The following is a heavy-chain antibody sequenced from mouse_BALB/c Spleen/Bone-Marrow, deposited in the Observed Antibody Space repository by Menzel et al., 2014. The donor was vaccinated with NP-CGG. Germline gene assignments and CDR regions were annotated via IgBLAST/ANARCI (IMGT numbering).Heavy chain of an antibody. CDR2: ISYSGST. CDR1: GYSITSDYA. D-gene: IGHD2-1*01. CDR3: ARYYYGNYWFAY. V-gene: IGHV3-2*02. Sequence: EVQLVESGPGLVKPSQSLSLTCTVTGYSITSDYAWNWIRQFPGNKLEWMGYISYSGSTSYNPSLKSRISITRDTSKNQFFLQLNSVTTEDTATYYGARYYYGNYWFAYWGQGTLVTVSA. J-gene: IGHJ3*01.